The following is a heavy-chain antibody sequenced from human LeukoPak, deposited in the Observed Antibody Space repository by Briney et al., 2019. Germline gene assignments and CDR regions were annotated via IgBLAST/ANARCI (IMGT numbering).Heavy chain of an antibody. CDR3: ARGRKQADYVWGSYRSKNYFDY. D-gene: IGHD3-16*02. J-gene: IGHJ4*02. Sequence: SETLSLTCTVSGGSISSYYWSWIRQPPGKGLEWIGYIYYSGSTNYNPSLKSRVTISVDTSKNQFSLKLSSVTAADTAVYYCARGRKQADYVWGSYRSKNYFDYWGQGTLVTVSS. CDR1: GGSISSYY. V-gene: IGHV4-59*12. CDR2: IYYSGST.